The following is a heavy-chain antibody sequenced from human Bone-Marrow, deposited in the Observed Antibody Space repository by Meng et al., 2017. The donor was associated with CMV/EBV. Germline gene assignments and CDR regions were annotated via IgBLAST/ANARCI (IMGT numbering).Heavy chain of an antibody. CDR3: ARGRVIVGYNGSYWYFDL. CDR2: ISSSSSYT. Sequence: QVQLVESGGGLVKPGGSLSLSCAASGFTFSDYYMSWIRQAPGKGLEWVSYISSSSSYTNYADSVKGRFTISRDNAKNSLYLQMNSLRAEDTAVYYCARGRVIVGYNGSYWYFDLWGRGTLVTVSS. J-gene: IGHJ2*01. V-gene: IGHV3-11*05. CDR1: GFTFSDYY. D-gene: IGHD5-24*01.